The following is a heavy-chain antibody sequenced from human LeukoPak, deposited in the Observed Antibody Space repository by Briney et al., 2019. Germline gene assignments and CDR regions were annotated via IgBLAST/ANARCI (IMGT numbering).Heavy chain of an antibody. CDR1: GGSISSHL. V-gene: IGHV4-59*08. CDR3: ARRQTEAAGYADNGNWLDP. D-gene: IGHD5-12*01. J-gene: IGHJ5*02. CDR2: ISYSGTT. Sequence: SETLSLTCAVSGGSISSHLWNWIRQTPGKGLEWLGRISYSGTTIYNPSLKSQITISVDTSKDQFFLKLSSVTAADTAVYYCARRQTEAAGYADNGNWLDPWGQGTLVTVSP.